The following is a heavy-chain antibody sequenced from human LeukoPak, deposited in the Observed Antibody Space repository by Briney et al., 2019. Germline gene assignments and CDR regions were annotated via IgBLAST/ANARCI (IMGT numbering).Heavy chain of an antibody. CDR3: ARDPRMGSTPGAFDI. CDR1: GGSISSGDYY. Sequence: SQTLSLTCTVSGGSISSGDYYWSWIRQPPGKGLEWIGYIYYSGSTYYNPSLKSRVTISVDTSKNQFSLKLSSVTAADTAVYYCARDPRMGSTPGAFDIWGQGTMVTVSS. V-gene: IGHV4-30-4*01. CDR2: IYYSGST. J-gene: IGHJ3*02. D-gene: IGHD1-14*01.